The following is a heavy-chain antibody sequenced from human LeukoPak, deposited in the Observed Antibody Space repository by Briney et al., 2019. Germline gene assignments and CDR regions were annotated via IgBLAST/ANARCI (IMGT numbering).Heavy chain of an antibody. Sequence: PSETLSLTCTVSGGSISSYYWSWIRQPPGKGLEWIGYIYTSGSTNYNPSLKSRVTISVDTSKNQFSLKPSSVTAADTAVYYCARGCYYYDSSGYYRSEVNAFDIWGQGTMVTVSS. J-gene: IGHJ3*02. D-gene: IGHD3-22*01. CDR3: ARGCYYYDSSGYYRSEVNAFDI. CDR1: GGSISSYY. V-gene: IGHV4-4*09. CDR2: IYTSGST.